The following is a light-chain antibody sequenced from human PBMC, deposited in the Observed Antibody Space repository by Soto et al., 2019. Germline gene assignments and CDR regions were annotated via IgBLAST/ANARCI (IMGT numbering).Light chain of an antibody. J-gene: IGKJ1*01. CDR2: AAS. CDR1: QNLGSGY. Sequence: EIVLAQSPGTLSLSPGERDPIXGRASQNLGSGYLAWYQQKPGQAPRILIYAASSRATGIPDRFSGSGSGTDFTLSISRLEPEDFAVYYCQQYDTSPRTFGQGTKVDIK. V-gene: IGKV3-20*01. CDR3: QQYDTSPRT.